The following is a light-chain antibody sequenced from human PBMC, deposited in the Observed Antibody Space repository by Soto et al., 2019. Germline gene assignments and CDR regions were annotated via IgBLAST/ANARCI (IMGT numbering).Light chain of an antibody. CDR1: QCISDS. CDR3: QQYKSFPYT. V-gene: IGKV1-5*03. Sequence: DIQMTQSPSTLSAFVGDRVTITCRASQCISDSLAWYQQKPGKAPKLLIYKASNLESGVPSRFSGSGSGTDFALTFSSLQPDDFATYYCQQYKSFPYTFGQGTKLDIQ. CDR2: KAS. J-gene: IGKJ2*01.